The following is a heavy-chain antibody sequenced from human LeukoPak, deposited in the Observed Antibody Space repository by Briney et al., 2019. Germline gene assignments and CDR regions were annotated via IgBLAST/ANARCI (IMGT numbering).Heavy chain of an antibody. J-gene: IGHJ3*02. CDR1: GYSFTSYW. Sequence: GESLKISCKGSGYSFTSYWIGWVRQMPGKGLEWMGIIYPGDSDTRYSPSFQGQVTISADKSISTAYLQWSSLKASDTAMYYCARRPTYYYDSSGYPNDAFDIWGQGTMVTVSS. V-gene: IGHV5-51*01. CDR3: ARRPTYYYDSSGYPNDAFDI. D-gene: IGHD3-22*01. CDR2: IYPGDSDT.